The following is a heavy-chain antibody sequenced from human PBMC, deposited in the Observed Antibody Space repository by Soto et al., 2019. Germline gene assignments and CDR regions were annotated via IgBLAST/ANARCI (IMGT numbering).Heavy chain of an antibody. CDR2: IYYSGST. D-gene: IGHD3-16*02. CDR3: ARYDYVWGSYRPAPFDY. J-gene: IGHJ4*02. CDR1: GGSISSSSYY. V-gene: IGHV4-39*01. Sequence: SETLSLTCTVSGGSISSSSYYWGWIRQPPGKGLEWIGSIYYSGSTYYNPSLKSRVTISVDTSKNQFSLKLSSVTAADTAVYYCARYDYVWGSYRPAPFDYWGQGTLVTVSS.